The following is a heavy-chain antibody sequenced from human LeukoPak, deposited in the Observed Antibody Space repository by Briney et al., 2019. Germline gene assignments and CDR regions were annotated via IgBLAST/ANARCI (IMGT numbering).Heavy chain of an antibody. CDR1: GFTFSSYW. CDR3: AREKALDY. J-gene: IGHJ4*02. Sequence: GGSLRLSCAVSGFTFSSYWMHWVRHTPGKGLVWVSIINGDGSTIGYADSVKGRFTISRDNAKNTLYLQMNSLRAEDTAVYYCAREKALDYWGQGVLVTISS. V-gene: IGHV3-74*01. CDR2: INGDGSTI.